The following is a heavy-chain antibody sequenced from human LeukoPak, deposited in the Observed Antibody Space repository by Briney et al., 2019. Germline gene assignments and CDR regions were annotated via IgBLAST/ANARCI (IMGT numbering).Heavy chain of an antibody. Sequence: PGGSLRLSWAASRFTLSSYWMHWVRQAPGKGLVWVSRINTDGSSTNYADSVKGRFTISRDNAKNTLYLQMNSLRAEDTAVYYCARDDYGDYARPYWGQGTLVTVSS. D-gene: IGHD4-17*01. J-gene: IGHJ4*02. CDR1: RFTLSSYW. V-gene: IGHV3-74*01. CDR2: INTDGSST. CDR3: ARDDYGDYARPY.